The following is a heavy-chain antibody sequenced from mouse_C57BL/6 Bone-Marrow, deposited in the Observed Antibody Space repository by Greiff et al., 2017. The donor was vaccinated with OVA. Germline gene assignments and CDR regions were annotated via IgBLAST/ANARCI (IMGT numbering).Heavy chain of an antibody. V-gene: IGHV1-72*01. J-gene: IGHJ3*01. CDR3: ARSVYGPFAY. CDR2: IDPISGGT. CDR1: GYTFTSYW. Sequence: QVQLQQPGAELVKPGASVKLSCKASGYTFTSYWMHWVKQRPGRGLEWIGRIDPISGGTKYNEKFKSKATLNVDKPSSTAYMHLSSLTSEDSAGYYCARSVYGPFAYWGQGTLVTVSA. D-gene: IGHD1-1*02.